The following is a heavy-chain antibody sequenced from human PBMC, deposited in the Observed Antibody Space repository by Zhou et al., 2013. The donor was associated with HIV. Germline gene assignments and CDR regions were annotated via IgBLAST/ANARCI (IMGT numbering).Heavy chain of an antibody. Sequence: QVQLVQSGAEVMKPGASVKVSCKASGYTFNNYGIIWVRQAPGQGLEWMGWISGNSGKTKYAQNFQGRVTMTTDTSTSTAYMEVRSLRSDDTAVYYCARVVFDRSDYWGQGTLVHRLP. J-gene: IGHJ4*02. CDR3: ARVVFDRSDY. CDR2: ISGNSGKT. V-gene: IGHV1-18*01. D-gene: IGHD3-9*01. CDR1: GYTFNNYG.